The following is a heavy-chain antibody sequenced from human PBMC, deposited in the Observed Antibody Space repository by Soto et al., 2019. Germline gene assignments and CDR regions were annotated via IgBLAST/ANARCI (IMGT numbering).Heavy chain of an antibody. CDR1: GFTFSNAW. CDR2: IKSKTDGGTT. J-gene: IGHJ6*02. Sequence: SLRLSCAASGFTFSNAWMSWVRQAPGKGLEWVGRIKSKTDGGTTDYAAPVKGRFTISRDDSKNTLYLQMNSLKTEDTAVYYCTTDIRFLEWADGMDVWGQGTTVTVSS. V-gene: IGHV3-15*01. CDR3: TTDIRFLEWADGMDV. D-gene: IGHD3-3*01.